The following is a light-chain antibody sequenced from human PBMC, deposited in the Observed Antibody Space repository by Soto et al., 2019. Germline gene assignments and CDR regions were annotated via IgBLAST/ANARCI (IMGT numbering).Light chain of an antibody. V-gene: IGKV3-15*01. Sequence: EIMMTQSPATLSVSPGERATLSCRASQSVNTNLAWYQQQPGQAPRLLIYGASSRATGIPARFSCSRSGTVFTLTVTGLQSADFAFYYCLQYGDWPLTFGGGTKVEIK. CDR1: QSVNTN. CDR2: GAS. CDR3: LQYGDWPLT. J-gene: IGKJ4*02.